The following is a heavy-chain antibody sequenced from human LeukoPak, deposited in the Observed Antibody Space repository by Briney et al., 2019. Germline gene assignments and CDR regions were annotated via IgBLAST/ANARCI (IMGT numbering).Heavy chain of an antibody. D-gene: IGHD2-21*02. V-gene: IGHV4-59*12. J-gene: IGHJ4*02. CDR1: GGSISSYY. CDR2: IYYSGST. Sequence: PSETLSLTCTVSGGSISSYYWSWIRQPPGKGLEWIGYIYYSGSTNYNPSLKSRVTISVDTSKNQFSLKLSSVTAADTAVYYCAREVTPQKVFDYWGQGTLVTVSS. CDR3: AREVTPQKVFDY.